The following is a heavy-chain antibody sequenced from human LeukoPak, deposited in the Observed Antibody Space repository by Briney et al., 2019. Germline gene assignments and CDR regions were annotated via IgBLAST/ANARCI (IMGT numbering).Heavy chain of an antibody. J-gene: IGHJ6*03. CDR1: GASISSYY. D-gene: IGHD3-3*01. CDR2: IYYRGST. CDR3: ARVRFLEWPAPMDV. V-gene: IGHV4-59*01. Sequence: NASETLSLTCTVSGASISSYYWSWIRQPPGRGLEEIGSIYYRGSTNYNPSFKSRVTISLDTSRNQFSLKLSSVTAADTAVYYCARVRFLEWPAPMDVWGKGTTVTVSS.